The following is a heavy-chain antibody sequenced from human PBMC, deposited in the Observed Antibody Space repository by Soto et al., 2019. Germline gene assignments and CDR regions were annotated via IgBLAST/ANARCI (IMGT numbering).Heavy chain of an antibody. V-gene: IGHV3-23*01. J-gene: IGHJ6*03. CDR3: AKDSWRFLEWDEYYYMDV. CDR1: GFTFSSYA. Sequence: GGSLRLSCAASGFTFSSYAMSWVRQAPGKGLEWVSAISGSGGSTYYADSVKGRFTISRDNSKNTLYLQMNSLRAEGTAVYYCAKDSWRFLEWDEYYYMDVWGKGTTVTVSS. CDR2: ISGSGGST. D-gene: IGHD3-3*01.